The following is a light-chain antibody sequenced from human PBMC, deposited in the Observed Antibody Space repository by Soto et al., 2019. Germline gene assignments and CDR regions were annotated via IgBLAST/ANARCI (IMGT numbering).Light chain of an antibody. Sequence: DIQMTQSPSTLSASVGDRVTIACPASQSLNTWLAWYQQITGKAPKLLIYDASSLDNGVPSRFSGSGSGTEFPLTICSLQRDDCATDYCLHYNGYSGTFGQGTKLEIK. CDR3: LHYNGYSGT. V-gene: IGKV1-5*01. CDR2: DAS. CDR1: QSLNTW. J-gene: IGKJ2*01.